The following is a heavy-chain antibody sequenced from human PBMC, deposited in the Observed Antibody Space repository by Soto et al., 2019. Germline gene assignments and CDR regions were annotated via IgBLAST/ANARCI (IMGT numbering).Heavy chain of an antibody. CDR1: GFTFSGSA. Sequence: GGSLRLPCGASGFTFSGSAIHWGRQASGKGLEWVGRIRSKANSYATAYAASVKGRFTISRDDSKNTAYLQMNSLKTEDTAVYYCTRAAGYEFWSGYTTAEYFKHWGQGTLVTVSS. V-gene: IGHV3-73*01. D-gene: IGHD3-3*01. J-gene: IGHJ1*01. CDR3: TRAAGYEFWSGYTTAEYFKH. CDR2: IRSKANSYAT.